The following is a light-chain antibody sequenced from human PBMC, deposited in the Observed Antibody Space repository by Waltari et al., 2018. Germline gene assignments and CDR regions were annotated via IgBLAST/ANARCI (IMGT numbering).Light chain of an antibody. J-gene: IGKJ3*01. CDR1: QSLLYNSNQKDY. V-gene: IGKV4-1*01. Sequence: DIVMTQSPDSLAVSLGGRATIHAKSNQSLLYNSNQKDYLAWYQKKPEQPPNLLIYWASTRESGVPDRVSGSGSRTDFTLTINNLQPEDVATYYCQQYYSDPFTFGPGTMVDIK. CDR2: WAS. CDR3: QQYYSDPFT.